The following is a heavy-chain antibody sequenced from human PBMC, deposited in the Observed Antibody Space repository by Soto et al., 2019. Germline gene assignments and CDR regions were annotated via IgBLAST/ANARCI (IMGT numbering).Heavy chain of an antibody. CDR1: GYRFTIYW. D-gene: IGHD3-22*01. CDR2: IYLGDSDN. V-gene: IGHV5-51*01. J-gene: IGHJ4*02. Sequence: PGECLKISRKGSGYRFTIYWIGWVRQMPGKGLEWMGIIYLGDSDNRYSLTFQGQVTISADKSISSAYLQWSSLKASDTAIYYCATHYYGSGALTYWGQGTQVTVSS. CDR3: ATHYYGSGALTY.